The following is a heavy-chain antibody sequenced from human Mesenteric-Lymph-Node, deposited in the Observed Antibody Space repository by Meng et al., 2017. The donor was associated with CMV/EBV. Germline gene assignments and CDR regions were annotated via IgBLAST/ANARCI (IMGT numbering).Heavy chain of an antibody. J-gene: IGHJ5*02. CDR2: IYYSGST. Sequence: VSGGSISSGDYYWTWIRQPPGKGLEWIGYIYYSGSTYYNPSLKSRVTISIDTSKNQFSLRLSSVIAADTAVYYCALMIAAATNWFDPWGQGTLVTVSS. V-gene: IGHV4-30-4*08. CDR3: ALMIAAATNWFDP. CDR1: GGSISSGDYY. D-gene: IGHD6-25*01.